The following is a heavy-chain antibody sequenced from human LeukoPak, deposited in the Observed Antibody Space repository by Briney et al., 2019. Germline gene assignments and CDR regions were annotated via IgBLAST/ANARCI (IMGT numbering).Heavy chain of an antibody. J-gene: IGHJ3*02. CDR2: INWNGGSI. V-gene: IGHV3-20*04. D-gene: IGHD1-26*01. CDR1: GFTFDDYG. CDR3: ARLCIVGTKSAFDI. Sequence: PGGSLRLSCAASGFTFDDYGMSWVRQAPGKGLEWVSGINWNGGSIGYADSVKGRFTISRDNAKNSLYLQMNSLRAEDTALYYCARLCIVGTKSAFDIWGQGTMVTVSS.